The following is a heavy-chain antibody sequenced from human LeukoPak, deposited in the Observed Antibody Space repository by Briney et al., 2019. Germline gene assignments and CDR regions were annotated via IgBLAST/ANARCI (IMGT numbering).Heavy chain of an antibody. CDR1: GFTVSSNY. CDR3: ARDGSGWALDWYFDL. J-gene: IGHJ2*01. V-gene: IGHV3-53*01. D-gene: IGHD6-19*01. CDR2: IYSGGST. Sequence: GGSLRLSCAASGFTVSSNYMSWVRQAPGKGLEWVSVIYSGGSTYYADSVKGRFTISRDNSKNTLYLQMNSLRAEDTAVYYCARDGSGWALDWYFDLWGRGTLVTVSS.